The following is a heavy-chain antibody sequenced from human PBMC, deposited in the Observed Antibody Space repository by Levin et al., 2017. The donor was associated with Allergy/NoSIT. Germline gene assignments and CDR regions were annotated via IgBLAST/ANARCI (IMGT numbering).Heavy chain of an antibody. CDR1: GFTVSSNY. J-gene: IGHJ3*02. Sequence: GGSLRLSCAASGFTVSSNYMNWVRQASGKGLEWVSVIYSGGVTYYAESVKGRFTISRDNSKNTLYLQMNSLRAEDTAVYYCARDRDSGWGGAFDIWGQGTMVTVSS. CDR2: IYSGGVT. CDR3: ARDRDSGWGGAFDI. D-gene: IGHD6-19*01. V-gene: IGHV3-53*01.